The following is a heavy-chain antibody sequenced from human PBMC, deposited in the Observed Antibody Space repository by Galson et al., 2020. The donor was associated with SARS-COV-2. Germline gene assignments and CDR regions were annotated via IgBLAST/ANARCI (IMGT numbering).Heavy chain of an antibody. CDR3: ATIPLVSRYSDWVPGLDS. J-gene: IGHJ4*02. D-gene: IGHD3-9*01. CDR1: GDTFTTYG. Sequence: ASVKVSCKASGDTFTTYGIHWVRQAPGQRLEWMGWINGGNENTKYSQKFQGRVTFTRDTSASTAYMELSSLRSEETAVYYCATIPLVSRYSDWVPGLDSWGQGTLVTVSS. V-gene: IGHV1-3*01. CDR2: INGGNENT.